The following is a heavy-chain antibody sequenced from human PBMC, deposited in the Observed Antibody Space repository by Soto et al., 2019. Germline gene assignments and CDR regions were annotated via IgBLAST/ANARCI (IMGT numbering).Heavy chain of an antibody. D-gene: IGHD3-16*01. CDR1: GYTFTSYY. CDR3: ANALGLYYFDY. V-gene: IGHV1-46*01. J-gene: IGHJ4*02. Sequence: GPSVNVSCKASGYTFTSYYMHWVRQAPGQGLEWMGIINPSGGSTSYAQKFQGRVTMTRDTSTSTAYMELSSLRSEDTAVYYCANALGLYYFDYWGQGTLVAVSS. CDR2: INPSGGST.